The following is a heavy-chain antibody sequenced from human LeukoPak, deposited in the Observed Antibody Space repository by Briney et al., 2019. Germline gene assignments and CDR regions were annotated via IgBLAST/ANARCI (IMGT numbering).Heavy chain of an antibody. V-gene: IGHV4-59*01. D-gene: IGHD1-26*01. Sequence: PSETLSLTCTVSGGSISSYYGTWIRQPPGKGLEWIGYIYHRGTANYNPSLKSRVTISVDTSKDQFSLKLTSVTAADTAVYFCARDSGLRRWELSTIYNYGMDVWGQGTTVTVSS. CDR1: GGSISSYY. CDR2: IYHRGTA. CDR3: ARDSGLRRWELSTIYNYGMDV. J-gene: IGHJ6*02.